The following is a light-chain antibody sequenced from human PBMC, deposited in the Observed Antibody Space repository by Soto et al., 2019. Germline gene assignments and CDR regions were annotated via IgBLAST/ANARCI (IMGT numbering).Light chain of an antibody. J-gene: IGKJ5*01. Sequence: DIQMTQSPSSLSASVGDRVTITCRASQSISSYLNWYQQKPGKAPKLLIYAASSLQSGVPSRFSGSGSGTDFTLTISSLPPEEFAIYYSQQRYRTPPITFGQGTRLEIK. CDR2: AAS. CDR3: QQRYRTPPIT. CDR1: QSISSY. V-gene: IGKV1-39*01.